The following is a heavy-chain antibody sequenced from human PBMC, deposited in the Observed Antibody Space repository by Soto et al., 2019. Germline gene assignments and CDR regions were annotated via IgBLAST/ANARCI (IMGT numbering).Heavy chain of an antibody. Sequence: SETLSLTCTVSGGSVSSGSYYWSRIRQPPGKGLEWIGYIYYSGSTNYNPSLKSRVTISVDTSKNQFSLKLSSVTAADTAVYSCASHQYYHSWTGTRGMDVWGQGTTATVSS. J-gene: IGHJ6*02. D-gene: IGHD1-7*01. CDR2: IYYSGST. CDR3: ASHQYYHSWTGTRGMDV. V-gene: IGHV4-61*01. CDR1: GGSVSSGSYY.